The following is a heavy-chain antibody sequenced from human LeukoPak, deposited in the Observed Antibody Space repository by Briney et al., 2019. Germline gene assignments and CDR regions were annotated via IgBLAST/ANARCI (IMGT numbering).Heavy chain of an antibody. J-gene: IGHJ4*02. CDR3: ARGRTITIFGVVIIAY. D-gene: IGHD3-3*01. CDR2: INPNSGGT. V-gene: IGHV1-2*02. Sequence: GASVKDSCKASGYTFTGYYMHWVRQAPGQGLEWMGWINPNSGGTNYAQKFQGRVTMTRDTSISTAYMELSRLRSDDTAVYYCARGRTITIFGVVIIAYWGQGTLVTVSS. CDR1: GYTFTGYY.